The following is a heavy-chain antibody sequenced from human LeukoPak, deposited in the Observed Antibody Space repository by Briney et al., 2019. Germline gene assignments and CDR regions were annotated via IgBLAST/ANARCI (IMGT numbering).Heavy chain of an antibody. Sequence: ASVKVSCKASGYTFTTYYMHWVRQAPGQGLEWMGWISAYNGNTNYAQKLQGRVTMTTDTSTSTAYMELRSLRSDDTAVYYCARSIIAAAGPDYWGQGTLVTVSS. V-gene: IGHV1-18*04. CDR3: ARSIIAAAGPDY. CDR1: GYTFTTYY. CDR2: ISAYNGNT. J-gene: IGHJ4*02. D-gene: IGHD6-13*01.